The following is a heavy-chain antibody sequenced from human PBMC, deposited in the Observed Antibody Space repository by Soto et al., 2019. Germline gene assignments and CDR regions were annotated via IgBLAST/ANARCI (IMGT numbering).Heavy chain of an antibody. V-gene: IGHV3-33*01. CDR1: GFTFSSYG. D-gene: IGHD6-13*01. CDR3: ARDRTSSSSYLDY. CDR2: IWYDGSNK. Sequence: QVQLVESGGGVVQPGRSLRLSCAASGFTFSSYGMHWVRQAPGKGLEWVAVIWYDGSNKFYTDSVKGRFSISRDNSKNTLSLQMNSLRAEDTAVYYCARDRTSSSSYLDYWGQGNLVTVSS. J-gene: IGHJ4*02.